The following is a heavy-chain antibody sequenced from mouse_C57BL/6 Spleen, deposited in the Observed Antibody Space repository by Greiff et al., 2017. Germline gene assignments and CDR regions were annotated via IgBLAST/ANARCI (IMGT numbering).Heavy chain of an antibody. CDR1: GFTFSSYG. D-gene: IGHD1-1*01. Sequence: EVKLMESGGDLVKPGGSLKLSCAASGFTFSSYGMSWVRQTPDKRLEWVATISSGGSSTYYPDSVKGRFTISRDNAKNTLYLQMSSLKSEDTAMYYCARAYYGSSYDWYFDVWGTGTTVTVSS. J-gene: IGHJ1*03. CDR2: ISSGGSST. CDR3: ARAYYGSSYDWYFDV. V-gene: IGHV5-6*01.